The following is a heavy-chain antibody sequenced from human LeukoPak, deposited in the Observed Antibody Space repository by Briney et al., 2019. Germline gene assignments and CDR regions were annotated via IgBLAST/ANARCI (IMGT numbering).Heavy chain of an antibody. D-gene: IGHD2-15*01. Sequence: GASVKVSCKASGYTFTGYYMHWVRQAPGQGLEWMGWINPNSGGTNYAQKFQGRVTMTRDTSISTAYMELSRLRSDDTAVYYCAKEVTGVVVVAATCWFDPWGQGTLVTVSS. CDR2: INPNSGGT. V-gene: IGHV1-2*02. J-gene: IGHJ5*02. CDR3: AKEVTGVVVVAATCWFDP. CDR1: GYTFTGYY.